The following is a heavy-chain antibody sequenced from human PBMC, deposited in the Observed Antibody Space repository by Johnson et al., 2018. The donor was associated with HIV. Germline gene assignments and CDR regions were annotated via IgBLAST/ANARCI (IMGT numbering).Heavy chain of an antibody. V-gene: IGHV3-30*02. D-gene: IGHD2-15*01. J-gene: IGHJ3*02. CDR2: IGYDGSNK. CDR3: ALGGSWYAFDI. CDR1: GFTFSTHG. Sequence: QVQLVESGGGVVQPGGSLRLSCAASGFTFSTHGMNWVRQAPGRGLEWVAFIGYDGSNKYYADSVKGRFTISRDNFKNTLYLQMNSLRAEDTAVYYCALGGSWYAFDIWGQGTMVTVSS.